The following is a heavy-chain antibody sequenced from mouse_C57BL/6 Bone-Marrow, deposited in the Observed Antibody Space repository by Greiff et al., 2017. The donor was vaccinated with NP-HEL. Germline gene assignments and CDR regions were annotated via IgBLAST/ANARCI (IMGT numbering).Heavy chain of an antibody. CDR2: INPNNGGT. CDR3: ARNDGYYVDYAMDY. V-gene: IGHV1-26*01. J-gene: IGHJ4*01. D-gene: IGHD2-3*01. Sequence: EVKLQQSGPELVKPGASVKISCKASGYTFTDYYMNWVKQSHGKSLEWIGDINPNNGGTSYNQKFKGKATLTVDKSSSTAYMELRSLTSEDSAVYYCARNDGYYVDYAMDYWGQGTSVTVSS. CDR1: GYTFTDYY.